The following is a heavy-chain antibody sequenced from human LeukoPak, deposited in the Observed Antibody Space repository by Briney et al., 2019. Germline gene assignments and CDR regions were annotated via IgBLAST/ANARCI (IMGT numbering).Heavy chain of an antibody. Sequence: PGGSLRLSCAASGFTFSSYSMNWVRQAPGKGLEWVSSISSSSSYIYYADSVKGRFTISRDNAKNSLYLQMNSLRAEDTAVYYCARAVPDDFWSGYIPLGLDYYYGMDVWGQGTTVTVSS. CDR2: ISSSSSYI. CDR3: ARAVPDDFWSGYIPLGLDYYYGMDV. D-gene: IGHD3-3*01. V-gene: IGHV3-21*01. J-gene: IGHJ6*02. CDR1: GFTFSSYS.